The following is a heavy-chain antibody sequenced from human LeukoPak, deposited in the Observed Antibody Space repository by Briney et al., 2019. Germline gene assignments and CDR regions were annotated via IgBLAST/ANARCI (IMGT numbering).Heavy chain of an antibody. CDR3: ARVVGATSPIFDY. Sequence: PWETLSLTCTVSGGSISSSSNYWGWIRQPPGKGLEWIGSIYYSGSTYYNPSLKSRVTISVDTSKNQFSLKLSSVTAADTAVYYCARVVGATSPIFDYWGQGTLVTVSS. CDR1: GGSISSSSNY. CDR2: IYYSGST. J-gene: IGHJ4*02. V-gene: IGHV4-39*01. D-gene: IGHD1-26*01.